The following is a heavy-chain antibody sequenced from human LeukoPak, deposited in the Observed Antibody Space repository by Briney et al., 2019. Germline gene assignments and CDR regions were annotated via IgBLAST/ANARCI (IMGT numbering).Heavy chain of an antibody. J-gene: IGHJ6*03. D-gene: IGHD1-1*01. CDR1: GFSFSSYT. CDR2: ISGGGDTT. Sequence: PGGSLRLSCSASGFSFSSYTMTWVRQAPGKGPEWVSIISGGGDTTFYTDSVKGRFTISRDNSKNTLYLQMNSLRVEDTAVYYCARKRNDGSYYYYYYMDVWGKGTTVTVSS. CDR3: ARKRNDGSYYYYYYMDV. V-gene: IGHV3-23*01.